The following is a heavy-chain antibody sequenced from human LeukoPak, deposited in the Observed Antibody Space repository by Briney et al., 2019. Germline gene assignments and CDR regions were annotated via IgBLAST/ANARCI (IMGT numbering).Heavy chain of an antibody. Sequence: GGTLRLSCAASGFTFSYYGMHWVRQPPGKGLGWVAFIWYDESKKFYGDSVRGRFTISRDNSKNTLYLQMNSLRTEDTAVYYCAKSHLPNAYSGTYYCDYWGQGTLVTVSS. CDR2: IWYDESKK. J-gene: IGHJ4*02. V-gene: IGHV3-30*02. D-gene: IGHD1-26*01. CDR3: AKSHLPNAYSGTYYCDY. CDR1: GFTFSYYG.